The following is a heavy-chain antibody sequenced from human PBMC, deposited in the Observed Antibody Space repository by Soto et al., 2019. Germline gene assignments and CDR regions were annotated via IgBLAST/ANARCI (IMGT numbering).Heavy chain of an antibody. V-gene: IGHV4-4*07. J-gene: IGHJ5*02. CDR2: IYTSGNT. CDR1: CGSIINYQ. CDR3: AREAAGPTSNWFDP. Sequence: SETLSLTCTFSCGSIINYQWSWIRQPAGKGLEWIGRIYTSGNTNYNPSLKSRVTMSLDTSKNQFSLKLTSVTAADTAVYYCAREAAGPTSNWFDPWGQGTLVTVSS. D-gene: IGHD6-25*01.